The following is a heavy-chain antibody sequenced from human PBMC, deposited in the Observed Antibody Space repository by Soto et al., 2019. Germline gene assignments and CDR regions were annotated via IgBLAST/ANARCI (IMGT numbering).Heavy chain of an antibody. D-gene: IGHD6-19*01. CDR2: IRSKAYGGTT. CDR1: GFTFGDYA. Sequence: PGGSLRLSCTASGFTFGDYAMSWFRQAPGKGLEWVGFIRSKAYGGTTEYAASVKGRFAISRDDSKSIAYLQMNSLKTEDTAVYYCTRDGLRGGSGWYSMPIDYWGQGTLVTVSS. J-gene: IGHJ4*02. CDR3: TRDGLRGGSGWYSMPIDY. V-gene: IGHV3-49*03.